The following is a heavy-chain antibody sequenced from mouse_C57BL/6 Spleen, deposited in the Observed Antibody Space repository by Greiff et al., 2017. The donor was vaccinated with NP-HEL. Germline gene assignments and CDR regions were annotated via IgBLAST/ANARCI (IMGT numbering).Heavy chain of an antibody. CDR3: ARAPRRENYAMDY. J-gene: IGHJ4*01. CDR2: IYPGSGST. V-gene: IGHV1-55*01. CDR1: GYTFTSYW. Sequence: QVQLQQLGAELVKPGASVKMSCKASGYTFTSYWITWVKQRPGQGLEWIGDIYPGSGSTNYNEKFKSKATLTVDTSSSTAYMQLSSLTSEDSAVYYCARAPRRENYAMDYWGQGTSVTVSS.